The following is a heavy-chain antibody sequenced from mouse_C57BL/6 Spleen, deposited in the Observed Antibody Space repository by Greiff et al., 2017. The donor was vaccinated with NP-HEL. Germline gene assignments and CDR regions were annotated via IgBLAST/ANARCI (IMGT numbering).Heavy chain of an antibody. Sequence: VQLKQSGPELVKPGASVKIPCKASGYTFTDYNMDWVKQSHGKSLEWIGDINPNNGGTIYNQKFKGKATLTVDKSSSTAYMELRSLTSEDTAVYYCASGGKGFAYWGQGTLVTVSA. J-gene: IGHJ3*01. CDR1: GYTFTDYN. V-gene: IGHV1-18*01. CDR3: ASGGKGFAY. CDR2: INPNNGGT.